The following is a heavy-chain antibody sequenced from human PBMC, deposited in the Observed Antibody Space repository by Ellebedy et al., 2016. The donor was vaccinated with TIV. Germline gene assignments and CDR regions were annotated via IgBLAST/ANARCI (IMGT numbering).Heavy chain of an antibody. CDR1: GFTFDDYA. D-gene: IGHD3-10*01. V-gene: IGHV3-9*01. CDR2: ISWNSGFI. J-gene: IGHJ4*02. CDR3: ARGVYHGSGAYCRD. Sequence: SLKISCAASGFTFDDYAMQWVRQAPGKGLEWVSGISWNSGFIAYADSVKGRFTISRDNAENSLYLQMNSLRAEDTALYFCARGVYHGSGAYCRDWGQGTLVTVSS.